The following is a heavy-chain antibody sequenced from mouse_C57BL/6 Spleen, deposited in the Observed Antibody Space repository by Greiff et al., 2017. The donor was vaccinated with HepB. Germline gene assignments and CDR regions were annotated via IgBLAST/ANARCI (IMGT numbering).Heavy chain of an antibody. Sequence: QVQLQQPGAELVRPGSSVKLSCKASGYTFTSYWMHWVKQRPIQGLEWIGNIDPSDSETHYNQKFKDKATLTVDKSSSTAYMQLSSLTSEDSAVYYCARSNSNYFGYAMDYWGQGTSVTVSS. J-gene: IGHJ4*01. CDR2: IDPSDSET. D-gene: IGHD2-5*01. CDR3: ARSNSNYFGYAMDY. V-gene: IGHV1-52*01. CDR1: GYTFTSYW.